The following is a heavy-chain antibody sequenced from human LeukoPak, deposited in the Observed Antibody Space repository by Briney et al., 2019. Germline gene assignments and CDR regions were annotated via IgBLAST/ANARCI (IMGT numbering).Heavy chain of an antibody. CDR2: ILDSGYST. J-gene: IGHJ6*03. CDR1: GFTFSSYA. Sequence: PGGSLRLSCAASGFTFSSYAMSWVRQAPGKGLEWVSGILDSGYSTYYANSVKGRFTISRDNSNNTLYLQMNSLRAEATAVYYCAKLGGHPLHNYYVGVWGKGTTVAVSS. V-gene: IGHV3-23*01. D-gene: IGHD3-16*01. CDR3: AKLGGHPLHNYYVGV.